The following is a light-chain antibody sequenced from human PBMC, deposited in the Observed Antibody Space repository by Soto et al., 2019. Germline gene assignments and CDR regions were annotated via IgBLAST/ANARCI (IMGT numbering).Light chain of an antibody. Sequence: TVMTQSPATLSVSPGERATLSCRTSQGLGSNLAWYQQRPGQAPRLLIYAASTRATGVPARFSGSGSETEFTLTITTLQSEDFAVYYCQQYNHWPLSFGVGTKVEIK. CDR2: AAS. CDR1: QGLGSN. CDR3: QQYNHWPLS. V-gene: IGKV3-15*01. J-gene: IGKJ4*01.